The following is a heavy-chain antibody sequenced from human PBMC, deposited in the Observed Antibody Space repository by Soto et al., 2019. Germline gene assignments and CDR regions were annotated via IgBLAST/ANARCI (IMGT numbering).Heavy chain of an antibody. CDR1: GFSFSTYA. CDR3: AKGPYGDGFDY. Sequence: VQLLESGGGLVQPGGSLRLSCAASGFSFSTYAMSWVRQAPGKGLEWVSTISDSGGSIYYADSVKGRFTISRDNSMSALYLQMNSLRAEDTAVYYCAKGPYGDGFDYWGQGTLVAVSS. V-gene: IGHV3-23*01. CDR2: ISDSGGSI. J-gene: IGHJ4*02. D-gene: IGHD4-17*01.